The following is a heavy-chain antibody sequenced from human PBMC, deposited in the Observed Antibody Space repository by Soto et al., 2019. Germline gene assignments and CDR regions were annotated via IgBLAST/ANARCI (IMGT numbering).Heavy chain of an antibody. J-gene: IGHJ5*02. CDR1: GFTFGIHW. D-gene: IGHD2-21*01. CDR3: ATSMRHTLDP. Sequence: EVQVVESGGGWVQPGGSLRLSCAASGFTFGIHWMTWVRQVPGKGLEWVANINQDGSDKYYVDSVKGRFIISRDTAKDSLYLQLNSLRVEDTAVYYCATSMRHTLDPWCQGTLVTVS. CDR2: INQDGSDK. V-gene: IGHV3-7*01.